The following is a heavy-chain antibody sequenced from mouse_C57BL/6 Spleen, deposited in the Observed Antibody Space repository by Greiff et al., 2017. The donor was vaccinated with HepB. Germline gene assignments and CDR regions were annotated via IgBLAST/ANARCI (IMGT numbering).Heavy chain of an antibody. Sequence: VQLVESGAELVKPGASVKLSCKASGYTFTEYTIHWVKQRSGQGLEWIGWFYPGSGSIKYNEKFKDKATLTADKSSSTVYMELSRLTSEDSAVYFCARHEAYYDYDDDGYYFDYWGQGTTLTVSS. V-gene: IGHV1-62-2*01. CDR1: GYTFTEYT. CDR3: ARHEAYYDYDDDGYYFDY. CDR2: FYPGSGSI. D-gene: IGHD2-4*01. J-gene: IGHJ2*01.